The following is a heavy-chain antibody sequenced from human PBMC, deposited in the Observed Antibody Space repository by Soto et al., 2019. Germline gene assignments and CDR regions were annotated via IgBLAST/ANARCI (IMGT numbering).Heavy chain of an antibody. V-gene: IGHV3-30*18. CDR3: AKPAEGYGDYVYFDY. CDR1: GFTFSSYG. J-gene: IGHJ4*02. Sequence: QVQLVESGGGVVQPGRSLRLSCAASGFTFSSYGMHWVRQAPGKGLEWVAVISYDGSNKYYADSVKGRFTISRDNSKNTLYLQMNSLRAEDTAVYYCAKPAEGYGDYVYFDYWGQGTLVTVSS. D-gene: IGHD4-17*01. CDR2: ISYDGSNK.